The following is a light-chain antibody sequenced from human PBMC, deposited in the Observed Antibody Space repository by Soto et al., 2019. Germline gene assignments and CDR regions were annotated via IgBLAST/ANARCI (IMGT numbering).Light chain of an antibody. CDR1: SGDIGSYNR. J-gene: IGLJ1*01. V-gene: IGLV2-14*01. CDR3: SSYTNINARACV. CDR2: EVT. Sequence: QSVLTQPASVSGSPGQSITISCTGTSGDIGSYNRVSWYQQHPGKAPKLILYEVTDRPSGVSNRFSGSKSGNTASLTISGLQAEDEAEYSCSSYTNINARACVFGTGTKVTVL.